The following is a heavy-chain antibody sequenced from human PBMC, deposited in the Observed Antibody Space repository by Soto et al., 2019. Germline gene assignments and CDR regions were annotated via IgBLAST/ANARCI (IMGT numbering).Heavy chain of an antibody. Sequence: GGSLRLSCAASGFTFDDYAMHWVRQAPGKGLEWVSGISWNSGSIGYADSVKGRFTISRDNAKNSLYLQMNSLRAEDTALYYCAKDSYLDYYYYYMDVWGKGTTVTVSS. J-gene: IGHJ6*03. CDR2: ISWNSGSI. CDR3: AKDSYLDYYYYYMDV. V-gene: IGHV3-9*01. D-gene: IGHD5-18*01. CDR1: GFTFDDYA.